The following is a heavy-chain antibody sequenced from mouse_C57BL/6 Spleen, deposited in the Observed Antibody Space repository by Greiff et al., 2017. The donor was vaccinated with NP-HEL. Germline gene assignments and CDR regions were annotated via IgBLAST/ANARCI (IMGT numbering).Heavy chain of an antibody. Sequence: QVQLQQPGTELVKPGASVKLSCKASGYTFTSYWMHWVKQRPGQGLEWIGNINPSTGGTTSNEKFKSKATLTVDKSSSTAYMQLSSLTSEDSAVYYCARGGLYYYGPPWFAYWGQGTLVTVSA. V-gene: IGHV1-53*01. CDR1: GYTFTSYW. J-gene: IGHJ3*01. CDR3: ARGGLYYYGPPWFAY. CDR2: INPSTGGT. D-gene: IGHD1-1*01.